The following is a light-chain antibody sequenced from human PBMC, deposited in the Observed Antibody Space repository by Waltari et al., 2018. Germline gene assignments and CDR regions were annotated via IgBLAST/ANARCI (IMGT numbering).Light chain of an antibody. Sequence: WNKQRQGRSPLLVIYQDTKRPSGIPGRFSGSKSGNAATLTISGTQAMDEADYYCQALGTGAWVFGGGTKLTVL. CDR2: QDT. CDR3: QALGTGAWV. J-gene: IGLJ3*02. V-gene: IGLV3-1*01.